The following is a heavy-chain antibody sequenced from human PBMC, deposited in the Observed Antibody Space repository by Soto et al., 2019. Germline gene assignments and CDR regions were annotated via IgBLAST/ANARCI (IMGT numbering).Heavy chain of an antibody. CDR3: ARGPAYIDGWRTFDL. V-gene: IGHV4-61*08. Sequence: SDTLPLTCTVSDDSFRGAEYYWSWIRQPLGKGPEWIGYTYYNGDTKYNPALRSRVTMSEDTSKNQFSLRLSSVTAADTAVYFCARGPAYIDGWRTFDLWGRGSLVTGSS. CDR2: TYYNGDT. J-gene: IGHJ4*02. D-gene: IGHD2-2*02. CDR1: DDSFRGAEYY.